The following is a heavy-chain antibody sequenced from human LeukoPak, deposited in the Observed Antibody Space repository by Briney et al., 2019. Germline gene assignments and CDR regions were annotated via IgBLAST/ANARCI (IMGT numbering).Heavy chain of an antibody. D-gene: IGHD5-18*01. Sequence: GGSLRLSGAASGFTFSDYYMSWIRQAPGKGLEWVSYISSSGSTIYYADSVKGRFTISRDNAKNSLYLQMNSLRAEDTAVYYCARDQNSYGYRYYYGMDVWGQGTTVTVSS. V-gene: IGHV3-11*01. CDR2: ISSSGSTI. CDR3: ARDQNSYGYRYYYGMDV. J-gene: IGHJ6*02. CDR1: GFTFSDYY.